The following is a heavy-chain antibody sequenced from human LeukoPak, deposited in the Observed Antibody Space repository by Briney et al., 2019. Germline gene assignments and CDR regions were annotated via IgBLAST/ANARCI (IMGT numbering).Heavy chain of an antibody. V-gene: IGHV4-39*01. J-gene: IGHJ6*02. CDR3: ARQGMGGYDYGVYYYYGMDV. D-gene: IGHD5-12*01. Sequence: SETLSLTCTVSGGSISSSSYYWGWIRQPPGKGLEWIGSIYYSGSTYYNPSLKSRVTISVDTSKNQFSLKLSSVTAADTAVYYCARQGMGGYDYGVYYYYGMDVWGQGTTVTVSS. CDR2: IYYSGST. CDR1: GGSISSSSYY.